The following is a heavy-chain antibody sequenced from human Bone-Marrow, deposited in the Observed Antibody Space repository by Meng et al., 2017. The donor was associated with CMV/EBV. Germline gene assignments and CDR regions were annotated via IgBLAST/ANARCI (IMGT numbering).Heavy chain of an antibody. Sequence: GESLKISCAASGFTFSSYDMHWVRQATGKGLEWVSAIGTAGDTYYPGSVKGRFTISRDNSKNTLYLQMNSLRAEDTAVYYCAKGGIVVVPAADFDYWGQGTLVTVSS. CDR1: GFTFSSYD. CDR3: AKGGIVVVPAADFDY. J-gene: IGHJ4*02. CDR2: IGTAGDT. V-gene: IGHV3-13*01. D-gene: IGHD2-2*01.